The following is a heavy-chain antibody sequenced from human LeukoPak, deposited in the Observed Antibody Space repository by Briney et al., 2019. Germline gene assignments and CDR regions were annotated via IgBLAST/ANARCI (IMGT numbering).Heavy chain of an antibody. Sequence: PSETLSLTCTVSGGSISSSSYYWGWIRQPPGKGLEWIGSIYYSGSTYYNPSLKSRVTISVDTSKNQFSLKLSSVTAADTAVYYCASIVVGPAATDYWGQGTLVTVSS. J-gene: IGHJ4*02. D-gene: IGHD2-2*01. CDR1: GGSISSSSYY. CDR3: ASIVVGPAATDY. V-gene: IGHV4-39*01. CDR2: IYYSGST.